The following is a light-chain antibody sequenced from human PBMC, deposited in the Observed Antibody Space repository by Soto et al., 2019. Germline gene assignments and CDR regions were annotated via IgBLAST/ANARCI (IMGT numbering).Light chain of an antibody. CDR1: QDISNY. V-gene: IGKV1-33*01. CDR2: GAS. Sequence: DIQMTQSPSSLSASVGDRVTITCQASQDISNYLNWYQQKPGKAPKLLIYGASNLETGVPSRFSGSGSGTDFTFTISSLQPEDIATYYCHQYNDWPLTFGQGTKVDIK. J-gene: IGKJ1*01. CDR3: HQYNDWPLT.